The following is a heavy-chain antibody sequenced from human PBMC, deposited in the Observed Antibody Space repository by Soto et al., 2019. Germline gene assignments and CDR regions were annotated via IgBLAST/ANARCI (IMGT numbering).Heavy chain of an antibody. Sequence: SVKVSCKASGVTFNNYPITWVRQPPGQGLEWMGGSIPIFGTANYAQKFQGRVTISVDESTSTAYMELSSLRSEDTAVYYCARGRGYSGDDHYYYFDMDVWGQGTTVTVSS. CDR1: GVTFNNYP. J-gene: IGHJ6*02. CDR2: SIPIFGTA. D-gene: IGHD5-12*01. V-gene: IGHV1-69*13. CDR3: ARGRGYSGDDHYYYFDMDV.